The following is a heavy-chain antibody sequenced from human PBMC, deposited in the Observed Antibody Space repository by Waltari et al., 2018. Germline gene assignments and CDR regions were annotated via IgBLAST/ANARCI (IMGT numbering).Heavy chain of an antibody. CDR2: IYSSGSAT. J-gene: IGHJ6*03. CDR3: ASDLRSSSGYYYYMDV. Sequence: EVQLLESGGGLVQPGGSLRLSCAASGFTFSSYAMSWVHQAPGKGPEWVSVIYSSGSATYYADSVKGRFTISRDNSMNTLYLQMNSLRAEDTAVYYCASDLRSSSGYYYYMDVWGKGTTVTVSS. V-gene: IGHV3-23*03. CDR1: GFTFSSYA. D-gene: IGHD6-6*01.